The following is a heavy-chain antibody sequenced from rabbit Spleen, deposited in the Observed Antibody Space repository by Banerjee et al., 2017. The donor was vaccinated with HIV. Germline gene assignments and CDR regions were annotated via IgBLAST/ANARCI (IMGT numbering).Heavy chain of an antibody. D-gene: IGHD1-1*01. CDR3: ARDTSSSFSSYGMDL. Sequence: QQLVESGGGLVKPGASLTLTCKASGFSFSSGYDMCWVRQAPGKGLEWIACISVDSNSEYYANWAKGRFTISKTSSTTVTLQMTSLTAADTATYFCARDTSSSFSSYGMDLWGPGTLVTVS. CDR2: ISVDSNSE. CDR1: GFSFSSGYD. V-gene: IGHV1S40*01. J-gene: IGHJ6*01.